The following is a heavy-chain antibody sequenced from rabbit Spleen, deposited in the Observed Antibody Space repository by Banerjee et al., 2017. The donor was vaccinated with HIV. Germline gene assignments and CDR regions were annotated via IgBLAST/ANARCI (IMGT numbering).Heavy chain of an antibody. Sequence: ELVESGGGLVQPEGSLTLTCTASGFSFSSSYDMCWVRQPPGKGLEWIACIYTGNGKTYFATWAKGRFTISKTSTTVALQMTSLTAADTATYFCARDAGSGPYIDGYFNLWGQGTLVTVS. CDR1: GFSFSSSYD. D-gene: IGHD8-1*01. J-gene: IGHJ4*01. V-gene: IGHV1S45*01. CDR2: IYTGNGKT. CDR3: ARDAGSGPYIDGYFNL.